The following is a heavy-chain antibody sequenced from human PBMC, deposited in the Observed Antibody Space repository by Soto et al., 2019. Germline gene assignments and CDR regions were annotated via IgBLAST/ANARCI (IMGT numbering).Heavy chain of an antibody. Sequence: SETLSLTCVVSSYSISSGFFWAWIRQPPGKGLEWVGSIYHTGDTHYDPSLRSQVSMSVDTSKNQFSLRLTSLTAADTAVYFCARDTNSLDLWGRGILVTVSS. V-gene: IGHV4-38-2*02. CDR1: SYSISSGFF. CDR3: ARDTNSLDL. CDR2: IYHTGDT. D-gene: IGHD2-8*01. J-gene: IGHJ5*02.